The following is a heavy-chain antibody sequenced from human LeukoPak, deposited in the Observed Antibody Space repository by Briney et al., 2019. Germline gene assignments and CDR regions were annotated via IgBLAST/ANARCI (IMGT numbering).Heavy chain of an antibody. Sequence: GGSLRLSCAASGFSFSTSAMTWVRQAPGKGLEWVSSISTNGGRTYYADSVKGRFTISSDNSKNTLYLQMNSLRAEDTAVYYCAREASVWGSYRYFDYWGQGTLVTVSS. CDR3: AREASVWGSYRYFDY. D-gene: IGHD3-16*02. CDR2: ISTNGGRT. CDR1: GFSFSTSA. V-gene: IGHV3-23*01. J-gene: IGHJ4*02.